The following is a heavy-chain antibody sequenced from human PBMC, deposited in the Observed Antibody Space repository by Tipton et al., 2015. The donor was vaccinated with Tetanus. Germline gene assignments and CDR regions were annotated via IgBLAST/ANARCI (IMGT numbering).Heavy chain of an antibody. CDR3: ARGGGKDTAMVQAVSLRYFDY. Sequence: TLSLTCAVYGGSFSGYYWSWIRQPPGKGLEWIGEINHSGSTNYNPSLKSRLTISVGTSKTQFSLKLSSVTAADTAVYYCARGGGKDTAMVQAVSLRYFDYWGQGTLVTVSS. CDR2: INHSGST. V-gene: IGHV4-34*01. D-gene: IGHD5-18*01. CDR1: GGSFSGYY. J-gene: IGHJ4*02.